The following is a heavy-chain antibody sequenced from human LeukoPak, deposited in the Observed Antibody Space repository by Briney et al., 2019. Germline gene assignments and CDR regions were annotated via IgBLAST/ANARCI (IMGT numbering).Heavy chain of an antibody. Sequence: GGSLRLSCAASGFTVSNKYMTWVRQAPGKGLEWVSLIYSDGRTYYADSVKGRFTISRDNSKNTLYLQMNGLRAEDTVVYYCAKDRSSSWYWGGHWFDPWGQGTLVTVSS. D-gene: IGHD6-13*01. CDR2: IYSDGRT. V-gene: IGHV3-53*01. J-gene: IGHJ5*02. CDR3: AKDRSSSWYWGGHWFDP. CDR1: GFTVSNKY.